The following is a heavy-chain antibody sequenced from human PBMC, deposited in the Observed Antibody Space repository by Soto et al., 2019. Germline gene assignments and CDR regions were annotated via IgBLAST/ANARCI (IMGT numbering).Heavy chain of an antibody. D-gene: IGHD1-26*01. Sequence: HGESLKISCNGSGYSFTIYCIGLVLQMPGKGLEWMGIIYPGDSDTRYSPSFQGQVTISADKSISTAYLQWSSLKASDTAMYYCARHTTKHYYYYYGMDVWGQGTTVTVSS. CDR1: GYSFTIYC. CDR3: ARHTTKHYYYYYGMDV. CDR2: IYPGDSDT. J-gene: IGHJ6*02. V-gene: IGHV5-51*01.